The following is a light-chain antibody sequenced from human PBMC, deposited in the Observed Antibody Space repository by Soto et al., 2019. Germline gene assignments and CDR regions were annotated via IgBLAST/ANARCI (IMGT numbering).Light chain of an antibody. CDR1: QSVGSS. CDR2: DAY. J-gene: IGKJ1*01. CDR3: LQRGDWPPLT. Sequence: EIVLTQSPATLSLSPGERATLSCRASQSVGSSLAWYQQKPGQAPRLLIYDAYNRATGIPARFSGSESGTDFTLTISSLESEDFAVYYCLQRGDWPPLTFGQGTKVEIK. V-gene: IGKV3-11*01.